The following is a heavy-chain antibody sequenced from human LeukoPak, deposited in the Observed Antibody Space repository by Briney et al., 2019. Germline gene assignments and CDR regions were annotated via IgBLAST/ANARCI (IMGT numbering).Heavy chain of an antibody. CDR1: GGTFGSYA. CDR2: IIPMFATA. J-gene: IGHJ4*02. D-gene: IGHD2-2*01. V-gene: IGHV1-69*05. CDR3: AGSYCSSTSCYRSPFDY. Sequence: SVKVSCKASGGTFGSYAISWVRQAPGQGLEWMGGIIPMFATANYAQKFQGRVTITTDESTSTAYMELSSLRSEDTALYYCAGSYCSSTSCYRSPFDYWGQGTLVTVSS.